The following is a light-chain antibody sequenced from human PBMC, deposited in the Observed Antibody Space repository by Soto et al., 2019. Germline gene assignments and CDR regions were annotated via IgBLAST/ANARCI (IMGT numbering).Light chain of an antibody. CDR2: GAS. CDR3: QQDYNFPNT. V-gene: IGKV3D-7*01. CDR1: QSVSSSY. J-gene: IGKJ1*01. Sequence: PGDRVTLSCRASQSVSSSYLTWYQQKPGQAPRLLIYGASTRATSIPAMFSGSGSGTDFTLTISSLQPEDFAVYYCQQDYNFPNTFGQGTKVEIK.